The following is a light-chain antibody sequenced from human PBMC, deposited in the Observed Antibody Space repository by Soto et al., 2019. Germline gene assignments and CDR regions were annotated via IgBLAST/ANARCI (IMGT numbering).Light chain of an antibody. CDR2: EAS. Sequence: EIVLTQSPATLSLSPGERATLSCRASQSVSSYLAWYQQKPGQAPRLLIYEASNRATGIPARFSGSGSGTDFTLTISSLEPEDFAVYYCQHRSGWPALTFGGGTKVDTK. CDR1: QSVSSY. CDR3: QHRSGWPALT. J-gene: IGKJ4*01. V-gene: IGKV3-11*01.